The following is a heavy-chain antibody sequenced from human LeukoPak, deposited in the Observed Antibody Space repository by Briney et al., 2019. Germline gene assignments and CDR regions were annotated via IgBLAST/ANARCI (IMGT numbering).Heavy chain of an antibody. D-gene: IGHD1-26*01. CDR3: ARDPRRHRIVGAIYVFDY. J-gene: IGHJ4*02. V-gene: IGHV4-39*07. CDR2: IYYSGST. CDR1: GGSISSSSYY. Sequence: SETLSLTCAVSGGSISSSSYYWGWIRQPPGKGLEWIGSIYYSGSTYYNLSPKSRVTISVDTSKNQFSLKLSSVTAADTAVYYCARDPRRHRIVGAIYVFDYWGQGTLVTVSS.